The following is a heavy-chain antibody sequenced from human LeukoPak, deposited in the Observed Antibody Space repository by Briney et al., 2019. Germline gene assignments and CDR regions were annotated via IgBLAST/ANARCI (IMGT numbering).Heavy chain of an antibody. D-gene: IGHD2-8*02. V-gene: IGHV3-21*01. J-gene: IGHJ6*02. Sequence: PGGSLRLSCAASGFTFSSYSMNWVRQAPGKGLEWVSSISSSSSYIYYADSVKGRFTISRDNAKNSLYQQMNSLRADDTAVYYSARAGDILLVSCFHYYGRDVGAEGTRVSV. CDR2: ISSSSSYI. CDR1: GFTFSSYS. CDR3: ARAGDILLVSCFHYYGRDV.